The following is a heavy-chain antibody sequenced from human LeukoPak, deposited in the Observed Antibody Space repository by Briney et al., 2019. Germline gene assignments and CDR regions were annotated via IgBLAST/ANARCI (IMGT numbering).Heavy chain of an antibody. CDR2: IWYDGSNK. J-gene: IGHJ4*02. CDR1: GFTFSSYG. CDR3: AKDLRFSYFDY. Sequence: GGSLRLSCAASGFTFSSYGMHWVRQAPGKGLEWVAVIWYDGSNKYYADSVKGRSTISRDNSKNTLYLQMNSLRAEDTAVYYCAKDLRFSYFDYWGQGTLVTVSS. V-gene: IGHV3-33*06. D-gene: IGHD3-3*01.